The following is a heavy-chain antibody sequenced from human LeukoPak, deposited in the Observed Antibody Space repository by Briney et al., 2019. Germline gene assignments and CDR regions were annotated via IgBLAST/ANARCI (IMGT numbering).Heavy chain of an antibody. V-gene: IGHV3-20*04. CDR3: ARARYYYDSSDFDY. CDR2: INWNGGST. Sequence: SPGGSLRLSCAASGFTFDDYGMSWVRQAPGKGLEWVSGINWNGGSTGYADSVKGRFTISRDNAKNSLYLQMNSLRAEDTALYYCARARYYYDSSDFDYWGQGTLVTVSS. J-gene: IGHJ4*02. CDR1: GFTFDDYG. D-gene: IGHD3-22*01.